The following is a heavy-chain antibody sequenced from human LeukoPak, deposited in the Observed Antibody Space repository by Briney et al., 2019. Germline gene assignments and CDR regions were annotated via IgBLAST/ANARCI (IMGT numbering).Heavy chain of an antibody. J-gene: IGHJ3*01. CDR2: IQPDDSDP. V-gene: IGHV5-51*01. CDR3: ARPLFSSNYKAFDL. D-gene: IGHD4-11*01. Sequence: GESLKISCRLSGFSSTTYWIAWVRQMPGKGLEWMGVIQPDDSDPTYSPSFQGQVSISADKSINTAFLQWSSLEASDTAMYYCARPLFSSNYKAFDLWGQGTLVTVSS. CDR1: GFSSTTYW.